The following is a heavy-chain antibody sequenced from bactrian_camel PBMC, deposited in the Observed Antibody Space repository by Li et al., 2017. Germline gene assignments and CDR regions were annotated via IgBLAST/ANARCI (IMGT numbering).Heavy chain of an antibody. V-gene: IGHV3S55*01. CDR2: IQDDGAK. CDR1: GYTRRSGC. D-gene: IGHD2*01. J-gene: IGHJ4*01. CDR3: AVDGPVAFCSDYPSDFRD. Sequence: QVQLVESGGGSVQAGGSLSLSCATRGYTRRSGCLAWFRQVPGKEREMVAQIQDDGAKHYDSTAEGRFTISKDAAKDTLDLRMTSLKPEDSGMYYCAVDGPVAFCSDYPSDFRDWGQGTQVTVS.